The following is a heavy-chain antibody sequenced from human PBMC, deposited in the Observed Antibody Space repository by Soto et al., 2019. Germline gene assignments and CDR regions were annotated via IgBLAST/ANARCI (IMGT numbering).Heavy chain of an antibody. J-gene: IGHJ6*02. CDR3: ARGATLAIFDYGMDV. CDR1: GFTFTSYA. D-gene: IGHD3-3*01. Sequence: SLRLSCAASGFTFTSYAMHWVRQAPGKGLEWVAVISNDGSNYYYADSVRGRFTISRDNNKNTLFLQMSSLRGEDSGLYYCARGATLAIFDYGMDVWGQGTTVTVSS. V-gene: IGHV3-30-3*01. CDR2: ISNDGSNY.